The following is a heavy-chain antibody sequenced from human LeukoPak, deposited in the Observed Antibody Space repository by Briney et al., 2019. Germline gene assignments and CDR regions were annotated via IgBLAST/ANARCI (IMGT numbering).Heavy chain of an antibody. CDR1: GGSFSGYY. Sequence: SETLSLTCAVYGGSFSGYYWSWIRQPPGKGLEWIGEINHSGSTNYNPSLKSRVTISVDTSKNQFSLKLSSVTAADTAVYYCARDPGDSSGYYYHYYYGMDVWGQGTTVTVSS. V-gene: IGHV4-34*01. D-gene: IGHD3-22*01. J-gene: IGHJ6*02. CDR3: ARDPGDSSGYYYHYYYGMDV. CDR2: INHSGST.